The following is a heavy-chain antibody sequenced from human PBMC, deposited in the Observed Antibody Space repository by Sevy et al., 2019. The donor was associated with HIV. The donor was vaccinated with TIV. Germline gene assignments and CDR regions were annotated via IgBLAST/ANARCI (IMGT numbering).Heavy chain of an antibody. J-gene: IGHJ4*01. CDR1: GFTFNNFW. Sequence: GGSLRLSCVASGFTFNNFWMACVRQAPGKGLEWFANIKPDGSESNHVGSVKGRFTISRNNAKNSLYLQMNSLTAEDTAVYYCARDVGGGYFDYWGQGTLVTVSS. CDR3: ARDVGGGYFDY. CDR2: IKPDGSES. V-gene: IGHV3-7*03. D-gene: IGHD3-16*01.